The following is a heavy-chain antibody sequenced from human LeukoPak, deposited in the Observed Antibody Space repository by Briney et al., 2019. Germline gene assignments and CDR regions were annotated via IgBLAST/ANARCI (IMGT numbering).Heavy chain of an antibody. Sequence: ASVKVSCRASGYIFTGYYMHWVRQAPGQGLEWMGWINPNSGDTNFAQKFQGRVTMTRDTSISTAYMELSRLRSDDTAVYYCARGPVAEPFDYWGQGTLVTVSS. CDR2: INPNSGDT. CDR3: ARGPVAEPFDY. D-gene: IGHD6-19*01. V-gene: IGHV1-2*02. J-gene: IGHJ4*02. CDR1: GYIFTGYY.